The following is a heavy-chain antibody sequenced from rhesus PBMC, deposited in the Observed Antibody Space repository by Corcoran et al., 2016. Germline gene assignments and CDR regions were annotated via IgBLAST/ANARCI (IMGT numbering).Heavy chain of an antibody. CDR3: AREVGHYNRYFDY. V-gene: IGHV4-106*01. CDR1: GGSIRDDYY. J-gene: IGHJ4*01. Sequence: QVQLQESGPGLVKPSETLSLTCAVSGGSIRDDYYWSWIRQPPGKGLEWIGYIYGSVGGTNNNPSLKKRVTMSIDTSKNQFSLKLRSVTAADTAVYYCAREVGHYNRYFDYWGQGVLVTVSS. CDR2: IYGSVGGT. D-gene: IGHD1-26*01.